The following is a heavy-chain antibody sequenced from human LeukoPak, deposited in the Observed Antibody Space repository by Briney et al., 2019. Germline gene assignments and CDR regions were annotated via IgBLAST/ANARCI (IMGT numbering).Heavy chain of an antibody. CDR1: GYTFTGYY. D-gene: IGHD5-18*01. Sequence: ASVKVSCKASGYTFTGYYMHWVRQAPGQGLEWMGWINPNSGGTNYAQKFQGRVTMTRDTSISTAYMELSRLRSDDTAVYYCARALQLWLRPDFDYWGQGTLVTVSS. CDR2: INPNSGGT. J-gene: IGHJ4*02. CDR3: ARALQLWLRPDFDY. V-gene: IGHV1-2*02.